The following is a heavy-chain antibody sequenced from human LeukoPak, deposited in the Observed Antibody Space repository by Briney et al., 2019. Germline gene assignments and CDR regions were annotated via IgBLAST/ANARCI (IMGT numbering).Heavy chain of an antibody. D-gene: IGHD3-10*01. CDR2: INQDGSEE. CDR3: ARDPDMVRGVNFDY. V-gene: IGHV3-7*03. CDR1: GFTFSSDW. J-gene: IGHJ4*02. Sequence: PGGSLRLSCAASGFTFSSDWMNWVRQAPGKGLEWVANINQDGSEEYYVDSVKGRFTISRDNAKNSLYLQMNSLRAEDTAVYYCARDPDMVRGVNFDYWGQGTLVTVSS.